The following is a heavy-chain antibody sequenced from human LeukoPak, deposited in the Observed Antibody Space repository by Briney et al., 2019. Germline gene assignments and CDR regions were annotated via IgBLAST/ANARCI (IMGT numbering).Heavy chain of an antibody. CDR2: IKEDGSEK. CDR1: GFTFSNYG. J-gene: IGHJ4*02. V-gene: IGHV3-7*01. Sequence: PGGSLRLSCAASGFTFSNYGMSWVRQAPGKGLEWVANIKEDGSEKKYVDSVKGRFTVSRDNVKNALFMQMNSLKVEDTAVYYCVRDYVWESHRQFDYWGQGTMVTVSS. D-gene: IGHD3-16*01. CDR3: VRDYVWESHRQFDY.